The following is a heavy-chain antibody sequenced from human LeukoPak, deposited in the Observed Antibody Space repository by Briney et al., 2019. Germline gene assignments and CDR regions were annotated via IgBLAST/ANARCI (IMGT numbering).Heavy chain of an antibody. Sequence: SVKVSCKASGGTFSSYAINWVRQAPGQGLEWMGRIIPIFGTANYAQKFQGRVTITTDESTRTAYMELSSLRSEDTAVYYCARHIYGDYYSFAFDVWGQGTMVTVSS. CDR3: ARHIYGDYYSFAFDV. V-gene: IGHV1-69*05. J-gene: IGHJ3*01. CDR1: GGTFSSYA. D-gene: IGHD4-17*01. CDR2: IIPIFGTA.